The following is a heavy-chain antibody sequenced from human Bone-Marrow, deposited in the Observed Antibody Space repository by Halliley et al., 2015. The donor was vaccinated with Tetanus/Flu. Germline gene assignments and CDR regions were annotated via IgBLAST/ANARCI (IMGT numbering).Heavy chain of an antibody. J-gene: IGHJ4*02. V-gene: IGHV3-64D*06. Sequence: SVFGSDGYTTYYADSVKGRFTISRDNSRNTVYLQMTSLRAEDTAVYYCVKSSRTSWNYFDHWGRGTLVTVSS. CDR2: FGSDGYTT. CDR3: VKSSRTSWNYFDH. D-gene: IGHD2-2*01.